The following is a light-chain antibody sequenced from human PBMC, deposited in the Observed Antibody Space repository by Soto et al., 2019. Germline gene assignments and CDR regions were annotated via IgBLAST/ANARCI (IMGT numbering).Light chain of an antibody. CDR2: GAS. CDR3: QHYGSSSLYT. V-gene: IGKV3-20*01. J-gene: IGKJ2*01. Sequence: EIVLTQSPGTLSLSPGERATLSCRASQSVSSSYLAWYQQQPGQAPRLLIYGASSRATGIPDRFSGSGSGTDFTLTISRLEPEDFAVYYCQHYGSSSLYTFGQGTKLEIK. CDR1: QSVSSSY.